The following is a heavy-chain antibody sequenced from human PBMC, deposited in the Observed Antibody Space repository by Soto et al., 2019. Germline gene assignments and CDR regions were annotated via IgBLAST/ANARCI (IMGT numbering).Heavy chain of an antibody. CDR2: INHSGST. Sequence: SETLSLTCAVYGGSFSGYYWSWIRQPPGKGLEWIGEINHSGSTNYNPSLKSRVTISVDTSKNQFSLKLSSVTAADTAVYYCARSDTVVVPDAYYGMDVWGQGITVNVS. CDR3: ARSDTVVVPDAYYGMDV. V-gene: IGHV4-34*01. D-gene: IGHD2-2*01. J-gene: IGHJ6*02. CDR1: GGSFSGYY.